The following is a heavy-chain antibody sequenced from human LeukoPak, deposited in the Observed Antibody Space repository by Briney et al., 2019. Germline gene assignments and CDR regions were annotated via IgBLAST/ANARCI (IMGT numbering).Heavy chain of an antibody. D-gene: IGHD6-19*01. Sequence: ASVKVSCKASGYTFNGYYMHGVRQAPGQGLEWMGWINPNSGGTNYAQKFQGRVTLTRDTSISTPYMELSRLRSDDTAVYYCARESVAGAQYFRKWGQGTLVIVSS. J-gene: IGHJ1*01. V-gene: IGHV1-2*02. CDR1: GYTFNGYY. CDR2: INPNSGGT. CDR3: ARESVAGAQYFRK.